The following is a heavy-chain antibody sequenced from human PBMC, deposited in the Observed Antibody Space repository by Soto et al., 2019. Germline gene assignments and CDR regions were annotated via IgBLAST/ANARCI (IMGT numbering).Heavy chain of an antibody. D-gene: IGHD6-19*01. CDR1: GFTFSHCW. CDR2: INQDGSEQ. CDR3: TQAERRRYSCSGKSYGRDY. J-gene: IGHJ4*02. Sequence: EEPLGESGGGSVQPGGSLRLSCATSGFTFSHCWMSWVRQAPGKGLEWVANINQDGSEQSYVDSVKSRFTVSRDNAKNSVYLEMNNVRADHSAMYCCTQAERRRYSCSGKSYGRDYWGQGTLVTVSS. V-gene: IGHV3-7*01.